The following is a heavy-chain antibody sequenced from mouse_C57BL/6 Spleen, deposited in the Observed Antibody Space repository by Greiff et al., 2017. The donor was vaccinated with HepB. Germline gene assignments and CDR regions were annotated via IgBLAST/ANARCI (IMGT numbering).Heavy chain of an antibody. Sequence: EVQGVESGGGLVKPGGSLKLSCAASGFTFSDYGMHWVRQAPEKGLEWVAYISSGSSTIYYADTVKGGFTISRDNTKNTLFLQMTSLRSEDTAMYYCAREGDSSYYFDYWGQGTTLTVSS. J-gene: IGHJ2*01. CDR1: GFTFSDYG. CDR3: AREGDSSYYFDY. CDR2: ISSGSSTI. D-gene: IGHD1-1*01. V-gene: IGHV5-17*01.